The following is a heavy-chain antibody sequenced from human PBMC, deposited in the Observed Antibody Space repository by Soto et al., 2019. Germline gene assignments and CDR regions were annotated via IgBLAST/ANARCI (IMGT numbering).Heavy chain of an antibody. CDR3: ARRHSSSSAFEP. CDR2: IYPDESDT. Sequence: LGESLKISCKGSGYSFTKYWIGWVRQMPGKGLEWMAIIYPDESDTRYSPSFQGQVTISADKSISTAYLQWSSLKASDTAMYYCARRHSSSSAFEPWGQGTLVTVSS. D-gene: IGHD6-13*01. J-gene: IGHJ5*02. CDR1: GYSFTKYW. V-gene: IGHV5-51*01.